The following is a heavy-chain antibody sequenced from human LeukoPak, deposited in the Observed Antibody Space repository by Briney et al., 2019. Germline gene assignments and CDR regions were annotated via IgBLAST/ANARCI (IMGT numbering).Heavy chain of an antibody. CDR1: GFTFSAYW. Sequence: GGSLRLSCAASGFTFSAYWMTWVRQAPGKGLEWVANIKADGTAKNYVDSVRGRFTISRDNVKKSLYLEMNSLRVEDTAVYYCAGIRWSANWGQGTQFTVSP. CDR2: IKADGTAK. D-gene: IGHD3-3*01. CDR3: AGIRWSAN. J-gene: IGHJ4*02. V-gene: IGHV3-7*01.